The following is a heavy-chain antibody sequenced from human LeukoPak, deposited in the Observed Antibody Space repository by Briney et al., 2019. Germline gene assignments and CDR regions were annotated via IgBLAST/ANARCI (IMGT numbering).Heavy chain of an antibody. CDR1: GDSINSYY. D-gene: IGHD6-13*01. CDR3: ARPLRQQLVTGWFDP. J-gene: IGHJ5*02. CDR2: IHHSGST. Sequence: SETLSLTCSVSGDSINSYYWSWIRQPPGKGLVWIGYIHHSGSTNYNPSLKSRVTISVDTSKNQFSLRLTSVTAADTAVYYCARPLRQQLVTGWFDPWGQGTLVTVSS. V-gene: IGHV4-59*01.